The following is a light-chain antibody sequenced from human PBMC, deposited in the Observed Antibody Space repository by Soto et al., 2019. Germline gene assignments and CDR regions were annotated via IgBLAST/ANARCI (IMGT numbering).Light chain of an antibody. V-gene: IGLV2-14*01. Sequence: QAVVTQPASVSGSPGQSITISCTGTSSDVGGYNYVSWYQQHPGKAPQLMIYEVSNRPSGVSNRFSGSKSGNTASLTISGLQAEDEADYYCSSYTSISTLVVFGGGTKVTVL. CDR1: SSDVGGYNY. CDR3: SSYTSISTLVV. J-gene: IGLJ2*01. CDR2: EVS.